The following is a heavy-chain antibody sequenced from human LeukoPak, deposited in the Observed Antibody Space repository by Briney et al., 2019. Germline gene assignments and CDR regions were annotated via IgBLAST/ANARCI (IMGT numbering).Heavy chain of an antibody. Sequence: ASVKVSCKASGYTFTSYYMHWVRQAPGQGLEWMGIINPSGGSTSYAQKFQGRVTMTRDTSTSTVYMELSSLRSEDTDVYYCARDRRRFFCSGGSCYSNYFDYWGQGTLVTVSS. CDR1: GYTFTSYY. J-gene: IGHJ4*02. V-gene: IGHV1-46*01. CDR3: ARDRRRFFCSGGSCYSNYFDY. CDR2: INPSGGST. D-gene: IGHD2-15*01.